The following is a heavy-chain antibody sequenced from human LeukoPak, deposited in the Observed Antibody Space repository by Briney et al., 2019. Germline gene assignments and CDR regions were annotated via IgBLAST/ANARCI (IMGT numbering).Heavy chain of an antibody. Sequence: ASVKVSCKASGYTFTGYYINWVRQAPGQGLEWMGWINPNSGGTKYAQKFQGRVTMTRDTSISTGYMELSRLRSDDTAVYYCARVESYPLRNAFDIWGQGTMVTVSS. CDR2: INPNSGGT. D-gene: IGHD1-14*01. CDR1: GYTFTGYY. J-gene: IGHJ3*02. V-gene: IGHV1-2*02. CDR3: ARVESYPLRNAFDI.